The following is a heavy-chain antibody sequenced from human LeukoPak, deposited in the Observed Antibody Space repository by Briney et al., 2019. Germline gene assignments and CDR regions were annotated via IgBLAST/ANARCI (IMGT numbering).Heavy chain of an antibody. CDR2: INSDGSST. D-gene: IGHD3-3*01. CDR1: GFTFSSYW. CDR3: ARGRFWSNYFDY. J-gene: IGHJ4*02. V-gene: IGHV3-74*01. Sequence: GGSLRLSCAASGFTFSSYWMHWVRQAPEKGLVWVSRINSDGSSTSYADSVKGRFTISRENAKNTLYLQMNSLRAEDTAVYYCARGRFWSNYFDYWGQGTLVTVSS.